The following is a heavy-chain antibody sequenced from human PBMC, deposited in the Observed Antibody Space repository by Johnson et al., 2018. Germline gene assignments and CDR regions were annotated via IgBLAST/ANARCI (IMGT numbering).Heavy chain of an antibody. CDR1: GFTFSNAW. CDR2: IKSKTDGGTT. Sequence: EVQLVESGGGLVKPGGSLRLSCAASGFTFSNAWMNWVRQAPGKGLEWVGRIKSKTDGGTTDYAAPVKGRFTISRDDSKNTLYLQMNTRKTEDTAVYYCTSYSNYYDSSGYYYFYYYYYYMDVWGKGTTVTVSS. J-gene: IGHJ6*03. CDR3: TSYSNYYDSSGYYYFYYYYYYMDV. V-gene: IGHV3-15*07. D-gene: IGHD3-22*01.